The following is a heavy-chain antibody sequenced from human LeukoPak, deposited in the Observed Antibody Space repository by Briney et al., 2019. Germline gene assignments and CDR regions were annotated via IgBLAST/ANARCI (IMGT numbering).Heavy chain of an antibody. CDR3: ARDRDSSGYRGAWFDP. Sequence: GASVKVSCKASGYTFTSYDINWVRQATGQGLEWMGWMNPNSGNTGYAQKFQGRVTMTRDMSTSTVYMELSSLRSEDTAVYYCARDRDSSGYRGAWFDPWGQGTLVTVSS. CDR2: MNPNSGNT. CDR1: GYTFTSYD. J-gene: IGHJ5*02. D-gene: IGHD3-22*01. V-gene: IGHV1-8*01.